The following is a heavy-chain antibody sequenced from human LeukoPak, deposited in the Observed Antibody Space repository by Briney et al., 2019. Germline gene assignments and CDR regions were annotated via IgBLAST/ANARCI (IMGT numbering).Heavy chain of an antibody. CDR2: IYSGGST. V-gene: IGHV3-66*02. D-gene: IGHD6-6*01. CDR1: GFTVSSNY. Sequence: GGSLRLSCAASGFTVSSNYMSWVRQAPGKGLEWVSVIYSGGSTYYADSVKGRFTISRDNSKNTLYLQMNSLRAEDTAVYYCARDTDYSSSPIVYFDYWAQGTLVTVSS. J-gene: IGHJ4*02. CDR3: ARDTDYSSSPIVYFDY.